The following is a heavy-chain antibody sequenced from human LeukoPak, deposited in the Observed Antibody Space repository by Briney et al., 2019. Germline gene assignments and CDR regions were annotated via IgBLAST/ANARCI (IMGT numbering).Heavy chain of an antibody. J-gene: IGHJ4*02. V-gene: IGHV3-33*01. CDR2: IWYDGSNK. CDR1: GFTFSSYG. Sequence: AGGSLRLSCAASGFTFSSYGMRWVRQAPGKGLEWVAVIWYDGSNKYYADSVKGRFTISRDNSKNTLYLQMNSLRAEDTAVYYCARGRITMVRGVISPTHFDYWGQGTLVTVSS. CDR3: ARGRITMVRGVISPTHFDY. D-gene: IGHD3-10*01.